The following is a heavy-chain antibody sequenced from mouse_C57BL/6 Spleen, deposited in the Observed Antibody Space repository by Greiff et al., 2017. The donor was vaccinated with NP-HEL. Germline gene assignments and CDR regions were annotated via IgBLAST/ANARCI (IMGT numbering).Heavy chain of an antibody. J-gene: IGHJ4*01. CDR1: GFTFSSYA. CDR3: ARDSYSTPYAMDY. Sequence: DVKLVESGGGLVKPGGSLKLSCAASGFTFSSYAMSWVRQTPEKRLEWVATISDGGSYTYYPDNVKGRFTISRDNAKNNLYLQMSHLKSEDTAMYYCARDSYSTPYAMDYWGQGTSVTVSS. CDR2: ISDGGSYT. V-gene: IGHV5-4*01. D-gene: IGHD2-5*01.